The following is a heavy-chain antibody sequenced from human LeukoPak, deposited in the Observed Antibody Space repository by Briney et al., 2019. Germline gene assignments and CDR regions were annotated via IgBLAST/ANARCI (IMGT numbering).Heavy chain of an antibody. Sequence: GGSLRLSCAASGFTFGRYEMNWVRQAPGKGLEWVSYIGTIISTTYCADSVKGRFTISRDNSQNTLYLQMNSLRAEDTAVYYCTKDPNGDYVGAFDPWGQGTLVTVSS. CDR1: GFTFGRYE. CDR2: IGTIISTT. D-gene: IGHD4-17*01. V-gene: IGHV3-48*03. J-gene: IGHJ5*02. CDR3: TKDPNGDYVGAFDP.